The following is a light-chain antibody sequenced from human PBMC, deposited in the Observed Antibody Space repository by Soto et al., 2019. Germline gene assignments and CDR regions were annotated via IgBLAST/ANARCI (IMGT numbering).Light chain of an antibody. V-gene: IGKV1-5*01. Sequence: DIQMTQSPSTLSASVGDRVTITCRASQSISSWLAWYQQKPGKAPKLLIYDASSLERGVPSRFSGSGSGTEFSLCISSLQPDDFATYYCQQYNSYSLYTFGQGNKLEIK. CDR1: QSISSW. CDR2: DAS. J-gene: IGKJ2*01. CDR3: QQYNSYSLYT.